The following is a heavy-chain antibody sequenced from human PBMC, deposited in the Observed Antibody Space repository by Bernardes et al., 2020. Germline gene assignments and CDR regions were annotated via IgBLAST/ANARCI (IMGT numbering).Heavy chain of an antibody. J-gene: IGHJ3*02. CDR3: ARALPNPLPDAFDI. CDR1: GFTFSSYW. D-gene: IGHD7-27*01. V-gene: IGHV3-7*01. Sequence: GGSLRLSCAASGFTFSSYWMSWVRQAPGKGLEWVANIKQDGSEKYYVDSVKGRFTISRDNAKNSLYLQMNSLRAEDTAVYYCARALPNPLPDAFDIWGQGTMVTVSS. CDR2: IKQDGSEK.